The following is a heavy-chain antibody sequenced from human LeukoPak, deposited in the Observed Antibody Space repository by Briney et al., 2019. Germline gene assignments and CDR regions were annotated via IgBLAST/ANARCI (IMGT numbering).Heavy chain of an antibody. CDR3: ASETDYDPYFDY. J-gene: IGHJ4*02. CDR1: GFTFSSYA. D-gene: IGHD4-17*01. Sequence: QTGGSPRLSCAASGFTFSSYAMSWVRQAPGKGLEWVSAISGGGGSTFYADSVRGRFTISRDNSKNTLFLQMNSLRPEDTAVYYCASETDYDPYFDYWGQGTLVTVSS. CDR2: ISGGGGST. V-gene: IGHV3-23*01.